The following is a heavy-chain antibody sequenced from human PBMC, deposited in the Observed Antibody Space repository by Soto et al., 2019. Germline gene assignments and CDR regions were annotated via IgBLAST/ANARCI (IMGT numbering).Heavy chain of an antibody. CDR3: GRGASGTYRLDY. Sequence: EVQQVESGGGLVQPGGSLRLSCAASGFTFSNYWMHWVRQAPGKGLVWVSRINGDGTGTNYADSVKGQFTISRDNAKNTLYLQMNSLRAEDTAFYYCGRGASGTYRLDYWGQGTLVTVSS. CDR1: GFTFSNYW. D-gene: IGHD3-10*01. V-gene: IGHV3-74*01. CDR2: INGDGTGT. J-gene: IGHJ4*02.